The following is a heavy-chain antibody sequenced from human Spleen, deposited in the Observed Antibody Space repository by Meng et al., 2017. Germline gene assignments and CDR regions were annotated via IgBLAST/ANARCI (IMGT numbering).Heavy chain of an antibody. J-gene: IGHJ4*02. CDR2: IIPILGIA. Sequence: QVQLVQSGSELRQPGSSVKVSCKASGYTLTSYAINWLRQAPGQGLEWMGRIIPILGIANYAQKFQGRVTITADKSTSTAYMELSSLRSEDTAVYYCARGHYWGQGTLVTVSS. CDR3: ARGHY. CDR1: GYTLTSYA. V-gene: IGHV1-69*09.